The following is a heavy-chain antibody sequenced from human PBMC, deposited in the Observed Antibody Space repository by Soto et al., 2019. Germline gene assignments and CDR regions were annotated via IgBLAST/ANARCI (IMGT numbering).Heavy chain of an antibody. CDR1: GFSLTTSGVG. CDR3: APSRRSSRDAFHX. Sequence: FGPTLVHPTQTLTLTCTFSGFSLTTSGVGVCWIRQPPVKALEWLALIYWNDDERYSPSLRSRLTITKDTSKNQVVLKMTNMEAVDTATYYCAPSRRSSRDAFHXWGQGTMVTVS. CDR2: IYWNDDE. D-gene: IGHD6-6*01. J-gene: IGHJ3*01. V-gene: IGHV2-5*01.